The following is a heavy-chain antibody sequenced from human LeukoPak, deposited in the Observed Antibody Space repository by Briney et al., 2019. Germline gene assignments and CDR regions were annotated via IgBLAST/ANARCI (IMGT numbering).Heavy chain of an antibody. J-gene: IGHJ6*02. D-gene: IGHD2-15*01. V-gene: IGHV4-59*08. Sequence: SETLSLTCTVSGGSISSYYWSWIRQPPGKGLEWIGYIYYSGSTNYNPSLKSRVTISVDTSKNQFSLKLRSVTAADTAVYYCARLPWGVVRNYYYYYGMDGWGQGTTVTVYS. CDR1: GGSISSYY. CDR2: IYYSGST. CDR3: ARLPWGVVRNYYYYYGMDG.